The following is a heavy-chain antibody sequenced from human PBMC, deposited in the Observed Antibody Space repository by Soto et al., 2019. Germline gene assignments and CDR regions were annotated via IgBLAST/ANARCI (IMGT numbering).Heavy chain of an antibody. V-gene: IGHV3-11*01. CDR1: GFAFSGYY. D-gene: IGHD3-22*01. Sequence: GGSLRLSCAASGFAFSGYYMSWIRRAPGKGLEWVSYISSSGDIIYYADSVKGRFTISRDNAKNSLYLQMNSLRAEDTAVYYCARDLGYYDSSGYFDYWGQGTLVTVSS. CDR2: ISSSGDII. CDR3: ARDLGYYDSSGYFDY. J-gene: IGHJ4*02.